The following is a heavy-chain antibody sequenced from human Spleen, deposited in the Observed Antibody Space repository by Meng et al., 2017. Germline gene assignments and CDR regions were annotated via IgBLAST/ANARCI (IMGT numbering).Heavy chain of an antibody. CDR1: GGSFSGYY. CDR3: ARGYGSGILYFDY. V-gene: IGHV4-34*01. Sequence: QVQLQQWGAGLLKPSETLSLTCAVYGGSFSGYYWSWIRQPPGKGLEWIGEINHSGSTNYNPSLKSRVTISVDTSKNQFSLKLSSVTAADTAVYYCARGYGSGILYFDYWGQGTLVTVSS. D-gene: IGHD3-10*01. J-gene: IGHJ4*02. CDR2: INHSGST.